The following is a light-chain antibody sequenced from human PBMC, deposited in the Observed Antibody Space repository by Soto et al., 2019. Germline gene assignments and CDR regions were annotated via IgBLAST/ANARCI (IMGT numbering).Light chain of an antibody. CDR3: QQDFKLPFT. V-gene: IGKV3D-7*01. Sequence: IVVTRSPGTLSLSPGERATLCCRASQTIENNYLSWFQQKPGQAPRLLISGTSTRATGTPARFSGTGSGTNFTLTISSLQSEDFAVYFCQQDFKLPFTFGQGTRLEIK. CDR2: GTS. J-gene: IGKJ5*01. CDR1: QTIENNY.